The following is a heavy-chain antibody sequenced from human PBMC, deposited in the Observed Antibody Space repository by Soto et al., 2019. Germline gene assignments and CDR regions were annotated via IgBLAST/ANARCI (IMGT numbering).Heavy chain of an antibody. CDR2: ISCYNGDT. CDR3: ASEYGGNSA. V-gene: IGHV1-18*01. Sequence: GASVKVSCKASGYSFNRHGISWVRQAPGQGLEWMGWISCYNGDTNYAQKFQGRVTMTRDTSASTVYMELRSLRSDDTAVYYCASEYGGNSAWGQGTLVTVSS. J-gene: IGHJ4*02. CDR1: GYSFNRHG. D-gene: IGHD4-17*01.